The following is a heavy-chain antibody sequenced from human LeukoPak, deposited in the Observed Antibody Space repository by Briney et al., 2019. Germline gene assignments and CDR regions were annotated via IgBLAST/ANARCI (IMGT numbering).Heavy chain of an antibody. J-gene: IGHJ4*02. D-gene: IGHD3-9*01. V-gene: IGHV3-7*01. CDR1: GFTFSSSW. CDR2: IREDGNEQ. CDR3: ATPTGYYTFDY. Sequence: GGSLRLSCAASGFTFSSSWMSWVRQAPGKGLEWVANIREDGNEQHYGDSVKGRFAISRHSAKTSLYLQMHSLRVEDTAVYYCATPTGYYTFDYSGQGTLVTVSS.